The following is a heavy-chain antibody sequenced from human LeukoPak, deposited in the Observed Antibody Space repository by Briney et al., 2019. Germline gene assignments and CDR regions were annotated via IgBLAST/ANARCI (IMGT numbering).Heavy chain of an antibody. V-gene: IGHV3-23*01. J-gene: IGHJ4*02. CDR3: AREDSSGWYREAHFDY. CDR2: ISGSGGST. D-gene: IGHD6-19*01. CDR1: GFTFGDHA. Sequence: GGSLRLSCTVFGFTFGDHAMSWVRQAPGKGLEWVSAISGSGGSTYYADSVKGRFTISRDNSKNTLYLQMNSLRAEDTAVYYCAREDSSGWYREAHFDYWGQGTLVTVSS.